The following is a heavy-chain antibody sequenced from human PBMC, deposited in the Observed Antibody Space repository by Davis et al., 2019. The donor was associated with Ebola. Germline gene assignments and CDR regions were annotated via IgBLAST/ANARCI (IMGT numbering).Heavy chain of an antibody. J-gene: IGHJ5*02. V-gene: IGHV3-23*01. CDR2: IDGGGGYT. CDR1: GFIFSNYA. Sequence: GESLKLSCAASGFIFSNYALRSVRQPPPPGPECVSGIDGGGGYTYHADSVKGRLTISRDNTQNTLYLQMNSLRVEDTAVYYWAKRGYKGGERFDPWAQGTLVTVAS. D-gene: IGHD3-10*01. CDR3: AKRGYKGGERFDP.